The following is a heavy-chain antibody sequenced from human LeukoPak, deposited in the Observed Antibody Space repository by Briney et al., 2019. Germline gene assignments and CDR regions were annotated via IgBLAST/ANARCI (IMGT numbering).Heavy chain of an antibody. V-gene: IGHV4-39*01. CDR1: GGSISSSSYY. D-gene: IGHD2-21*02. CDR2: IYYSGST. CDR3: ARHDSGCRRLYGVDV. J-gene: IGHJ6*02. Sequence: SETLSLTCTVSGGSISSSSYYWGWIRQPPGKGLEWIGSIYYSGSTYYNPSLKSRVTISVDTSKNQFSLKLSSVTAADTAVYYCARHDSGCRRLYGVDVWGQGTTVTVSS.